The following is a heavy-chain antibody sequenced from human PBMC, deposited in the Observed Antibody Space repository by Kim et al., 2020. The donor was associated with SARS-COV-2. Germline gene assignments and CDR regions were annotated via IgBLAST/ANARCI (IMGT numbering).Heavy chain of an antibody. D-gene: IGHD3-22*01. CDR1: GGTFSSYA. V-gene: IGHV1-69*13. J-gene: IGHJ3*02. CDR3: ARGGAMIVGLGAFDI. Sequence: SVKVSCKASGGTFSSYAISWVRQAPGQGLEWMGGIIPIFGTANYAQKFQGRVTITADESTSTAYMELSSLRSEDTAVYYCARGGAMIVGLGAFDIWGQGTMVTVSS. CDR2: IIPIFGTA.